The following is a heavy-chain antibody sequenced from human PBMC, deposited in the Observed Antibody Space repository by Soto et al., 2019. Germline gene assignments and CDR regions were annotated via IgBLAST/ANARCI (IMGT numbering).Heavy chain of an antibody. CDR3: AREGASSSSYGGFDY. D-gene: IGHD6-6*01. V-gene: IGHV1-69*12. J-gene: IGHJ4*02. CDR2: IIPMFGTA. CDR1: GGTFSSYA. Sequence: QVQLVQSGAEVKKPGSSVKVSCKASGGTFSSYAISWVRQAPGQGLEWMGGIIPMFGTANYAQNFQGRITITADESTSTVYMELSSLRFEETAVYYCAREGASSSSYGGFDYWGQGTLVTVSS.